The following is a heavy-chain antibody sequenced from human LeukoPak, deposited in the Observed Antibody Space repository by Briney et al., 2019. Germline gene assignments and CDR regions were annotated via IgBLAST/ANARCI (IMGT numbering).Heavy chain of an antibody. D-gene: IGHD7-27*01. CDR3: AKDVNWGLVLGYFDY. J-gene: IGHJ4*02. Sequence: GGSLRLSCAASGFTFSSFAMSWVRQAPGKGLEWVSAISGSGGSTYYADSVKGRFTLSRDNSKNTLYLHMNSLRAEDTAIFYCAKDVNWGLVLGYFDYWGQGTLVTVSS. V-gene: IGHV3-23*01. CDR2: ISGSGGST. CDR1: GFTFSSFA.